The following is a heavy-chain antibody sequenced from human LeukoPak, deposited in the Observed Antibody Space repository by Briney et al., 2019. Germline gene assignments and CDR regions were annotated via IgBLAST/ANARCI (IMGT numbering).Heavy chain of an antibody. CDR2: INHSGST. CDR1: GGSFSGYY. D-gene: IGHD6-13*01. Sequence: PSETLSLTCAVYGGSFSGYYWSWIRQPPGKGLEWIGEINHSGSTNYNPSLKSRVTISVDTSKNQFSLKLSSATAADAAVYYCARGGSWYYVWFDPWGQGTLVTVYS. J-gene: IGHJ5*02. V-gene: IGHV4-34*01. CDR3: ARGGSWYYVWFDP.